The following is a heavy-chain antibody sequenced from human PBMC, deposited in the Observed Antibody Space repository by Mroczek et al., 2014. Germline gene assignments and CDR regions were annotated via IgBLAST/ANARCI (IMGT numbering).Heavy chain of an antibody. Sequence: VQLVESGGGLVKPGGSLRLSCAASGFTFSSYSMNWVRQAPGKGLEWVSSISSSSSYIYYADSVKGRFTISRDNAKNSLYLQMNSLRAEDTAVYYCAGHNHQSSSADYWGQGTLVTVSX. CDR1: GFTFSSYS. CDR3: AGHNHQSSSADY. J-gene: IGHJ4*02. CDR2: ISSSSSYI. V-gene: IGHV3-21*01. D-gene: IGHD1-14*01.